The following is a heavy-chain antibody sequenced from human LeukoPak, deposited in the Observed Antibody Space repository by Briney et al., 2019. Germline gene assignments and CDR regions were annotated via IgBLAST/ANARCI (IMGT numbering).Heavy chain of an antibody. Sequence: GGSLRLSCAASGFTFSNYNMNWVRQAPGKGLEWVSSISSSSSYRYYADSVKGRFTISRDNAKNSLFLQMNSLRAEDTAVYYCVRVDTLDYWGQGTLVTVSS. D-gene: IGHD5-18*01. J-gene: IGHJ4*02. CDR1: GFTFSNYN. CDR3: VRVDTLDY. CDR2: ISSSSSYR. V-gene: IGHV3-21*01.